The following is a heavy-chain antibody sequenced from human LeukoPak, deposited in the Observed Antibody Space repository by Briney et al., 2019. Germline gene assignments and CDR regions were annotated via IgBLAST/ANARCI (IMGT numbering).Heavy chain of an antibody. V-gene: IGHV1-2*02. CDR1: GYTFTGYY. CDR3: ARVGSGWYEGGFDP. Sequence: GASLKVSCKASGYTFTGYYMHWVRQAPRQGLEWMGWINPNSGGTNYAQKFQGRVTMTRDTSTSTAYMELSRLRSDDTAVYYCARVGSGWYEGGFDPWGQGTLVTVSS. D-gene: IGHD6-19*01. J-gene: IGHJ5*02. CDR2: INPNSGGT.